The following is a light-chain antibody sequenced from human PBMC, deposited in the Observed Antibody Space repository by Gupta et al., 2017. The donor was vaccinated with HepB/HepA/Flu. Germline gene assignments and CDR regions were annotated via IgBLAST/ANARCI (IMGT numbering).Light chain of an antibody. CDR2: RNN. V-gene: IGLV10-54*04. J-gene: IGLJ3*02. CDR1: TNNVGDQG. CDR3: SAWDSSLGVWV. Sequence: QAGLTQPPSVSKGLRQTATLTCTGNTNNVGDQGAAWLQQHQGHPPKLLSYRNNDRPSGISERFSASRSGNTASLSITGLQPEDEADYYCSAWDSSLGVWVFGGGTKLTVL.